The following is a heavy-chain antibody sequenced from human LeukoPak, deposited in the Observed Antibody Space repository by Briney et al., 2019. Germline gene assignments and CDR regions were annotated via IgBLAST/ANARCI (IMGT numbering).Heavy chain of an antibody. D-gene: IGHD3-9*01. J-gene: IGHJ6*04. V-gene: IGHV3-33*01. CDR1: GFTFSSYG. CDR3: AGSRPFDSSLGVYYYYGMDV. Sequence: GRSLRLSCAASGFTFSSYGMHWVRQAPGKGLEWVAVIWYDGSNKYYADSVKGRFTISRDNSKNTLYLQMNSLRAEDTAVYYCAGSRPFDSSLGVYYYYGMDVWGKGTTVTVSS. CDR2: IWYDGSNK.